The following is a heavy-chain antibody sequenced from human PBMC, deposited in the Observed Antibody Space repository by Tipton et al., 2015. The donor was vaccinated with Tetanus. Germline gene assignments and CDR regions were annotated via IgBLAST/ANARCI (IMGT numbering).Heavy chain of an antibody. J-gene: IGHJ4*02. D-gene: IGHD2-15*01. V-gene: IGHV3-23*01. CDR2: ITGDGVHT. Sequence: SLRLSCEASGFTFNIYALNWVRQAPGKGLEWVSAITGDGVHTDYADSVTGRFTISRDNSKNTLYLQMNSLRAEDTAVYYCAREADCSGGSCFSGDFDNWGQGTQVTVSS. CDR3: AREADCSGGSCFSGDFDN. CDR1: GFTFNIYA.